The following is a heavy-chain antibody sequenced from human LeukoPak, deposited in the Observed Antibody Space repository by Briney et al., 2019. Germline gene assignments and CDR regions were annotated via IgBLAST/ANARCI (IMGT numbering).Heavy chain of an antibody. V-gene: IGHV4-59*01. CDR3: ARRASVQYCGVTSSCPGAFHI. CDR1: GGSISSYY. J-gene: IGHJ3*02. CDR2: IYDSGGT. D-gene: IGHD2-21*01. Sequence: SETLSLTCTVSGGSISSYYWSCIPQPPGKGLVWIGYIYDSGGTHYNPPLKSRVTLSGETSKNQLSLKLSSVTGADTAVYYCARRASVQYCGVTSSCPGAFHIWGQGTMVTVSS.